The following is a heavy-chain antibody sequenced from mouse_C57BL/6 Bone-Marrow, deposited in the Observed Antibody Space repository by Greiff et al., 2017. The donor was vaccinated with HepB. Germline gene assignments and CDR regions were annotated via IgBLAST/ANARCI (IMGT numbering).Heavy chain of an antibody. J-gene: IGHJ2*01. CDR2: IRNKANGYKT. CDR1: GFTFTDYY. Sequence: EVQLQESGGGLVQPGGSLSLSCAASGFTFTDYYMSWVRQPPGKALEWLGFIRNKANGYKTEYSASVKGRFTISRDNSQSILYLQMNALRAEDSATYYCARYEGGYYYGSSWGNYFDYWGQGTTLTVSS. V-gene: IGHV7-3*01. CDR3: ARYEGGYYYGSSWGNYFDY. D-gene: IGHD1-1*01.